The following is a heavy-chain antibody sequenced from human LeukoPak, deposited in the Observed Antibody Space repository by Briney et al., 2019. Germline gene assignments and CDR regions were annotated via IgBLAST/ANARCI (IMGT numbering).Heavy chain of an antibody. D-gene: IGHD6-19*01. Sequence: PGRSPRLSCAASGFTFSNYAMHWVRQAPGKGLEWVAVILDDGSNKYYGDSVKGRFTISREHSKNTVYLQMNSLRAEDTAVYYCAKDRYSSGWYSDFDYWGQGTLVTVSS. CDR3: AKDRYSSGWYSDFDY. J-gene: IGHJ4*02. CDR2: ILDDGSNK. CDR1: GFTFSNYA. V-gene: IGHV3-30*18.